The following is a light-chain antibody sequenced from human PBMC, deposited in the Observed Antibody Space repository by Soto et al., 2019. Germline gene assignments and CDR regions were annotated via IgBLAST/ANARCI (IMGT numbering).Light chain of an antibody. CDR2: KAS. J-gene: IGKJ1*01. CDR3: QQYKTYWT. CDR1: QSISSW. V-gene: IGKV1-5*03. Sequence: DIQMTQSPSTLSASVGDRVTITCRASQSISSWLAWYQQKPGKVPKLLIYKASSLESGVPLRFSGSGSGTEFTLTISSLQPDDFATYYCQQYKTYWTFGQGTKVEIK.